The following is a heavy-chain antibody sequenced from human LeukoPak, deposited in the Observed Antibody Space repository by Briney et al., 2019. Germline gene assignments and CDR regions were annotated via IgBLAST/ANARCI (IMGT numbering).Heavy chain of an antibody. CDR2: IKQDGSEK. V-gene: IGHV3-7*01. J-gene: IGHJ4*02. Sequence: GGSLRLSCAASGFTFSSYWMSWVRQAPGKGLEWVANIKQDGSEKYYVDSVKGRFTTSRDNAKNSLYLQMNSLRAEDTAVYYCARDPGYSSSWSDYWGQGTLVTVSS. D-gene: IGHD6-13*01. CDR3: ARDPGYSSSWSDY. CDR1: GFTFSSYW.